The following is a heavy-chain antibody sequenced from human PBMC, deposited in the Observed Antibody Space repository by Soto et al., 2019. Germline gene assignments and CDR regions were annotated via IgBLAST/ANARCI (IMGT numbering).Heavy chain of an antibody. Sequence: EVQLLESGGGLVQPGGSLRLSCAASGFTFSSYAMSWVRQAPGKGLEWVSAISGSGGSTYYADSVKGRFTISRDNSKNTLYLQMNSLRAEDTAVYYCAKDNLATGPYYYYRMDVWGQGTTVTVSS. CDR3: AKDNLATGPYYYYRMDV. CDR1: GFTFSSYA. CDR2: ISGSGGST. D-gene: IGHD1-26*01. V-gene: IGHV3-23*01. J-gene: IGHJ6*02.